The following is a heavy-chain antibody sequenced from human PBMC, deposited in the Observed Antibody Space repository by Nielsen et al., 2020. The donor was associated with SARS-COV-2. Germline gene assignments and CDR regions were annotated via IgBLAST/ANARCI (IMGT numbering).Heavy chain of an antibody. CDR3: AKLKGATTPPI. J-gene: IGHJ3*02. Sequence: WIRQPPGKGLEWVSGISWNSGSIGYADSVKGRFTISRDNAKNSLYLQMNSLRAEDTALYYCAKLKGATTPPIWGQGTMVTVSS. CDR2: ISWNSGSI. D-gene: IGHD1-26*01. V-gene: IGHV3-9*01.